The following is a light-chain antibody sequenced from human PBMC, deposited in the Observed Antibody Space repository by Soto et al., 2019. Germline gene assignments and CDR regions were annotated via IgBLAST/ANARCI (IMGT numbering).Light chain of an antibody. CDR2: GAS. CDR1: QSVSTN. V-gene: IGKV3-15*01. Sequence: EIVMTQSPATLSVSPCDRATLSCRASQSVSTNLAWYQQKPGQGPRLLIFGASTRAIGIPARFSGSGSGTDFTLTISSLQSEDFAVYYCQHYNELPLTFGGGTKVDIK. CDR3: QHYNELPLT. J-gene: IGKJ4*01.